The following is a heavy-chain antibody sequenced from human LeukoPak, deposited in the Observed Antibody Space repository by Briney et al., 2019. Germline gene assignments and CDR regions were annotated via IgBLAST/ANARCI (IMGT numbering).Heavy chain of an antibody. CDR3: ARDCSSTSCYPGGMDV. J-gene: IGHJ6*02. D-gene: IGHD2-2*01. V-gene: IGHV3-48*04. CDR1: GFTFSSYS. Sequence: PGGSLRLSCAASGFTFSSYSMNWVRQAPGKGLEWVSYISSSSSTIYYADSVKGRFTISRDNAKNSLYLQMNSLRAEDTAVYYCARDCSSTSCYPGGMDVWGRGTTVTVSS. CDR2: ISSSSSTI.